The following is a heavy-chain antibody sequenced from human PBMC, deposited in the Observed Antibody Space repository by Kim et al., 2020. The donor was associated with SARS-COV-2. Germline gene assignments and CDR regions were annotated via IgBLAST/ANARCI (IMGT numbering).Heavy chain of an antibody. V-gene: IGHV1-2*02. D-gene: IGHD6-19*01. CDR3: ARDRAGNWFDP. J-gene: IGHJ5*02. Sequence: KQAQKLTGRVTMPRDTSISTAYMELSRLRSDDTAVYYCARDRAGNWFDPWGQGTLVTVSS.